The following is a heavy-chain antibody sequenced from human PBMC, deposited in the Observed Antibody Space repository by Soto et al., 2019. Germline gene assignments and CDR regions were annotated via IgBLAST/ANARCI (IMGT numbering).Heavy chain of an antibody. CDR2: IKEDGSEK. Sequence: GGSLRLSCAASGFTFSDFWMSWVRQAPGKGLEWVANIKEDGSEKYYVDSVKGRFTISRNNAQNSLYLQMNSLRAEYTAVYYGGRGGGWGSEYWGPGSLVPVSS. J-gene: IGHJ4*02. V-gene: IGHV3-7*05. CDR3: GRGGGWGSEY. CDR1: GFTFSDFW. D-gene: IGHD3-16*01.